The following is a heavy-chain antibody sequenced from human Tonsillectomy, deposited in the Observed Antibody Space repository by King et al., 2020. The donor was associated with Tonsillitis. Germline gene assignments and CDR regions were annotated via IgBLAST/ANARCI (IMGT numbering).Heavy chain of an antibody. V-gene: IGHV3-23*04. D-gene: IGHD6-19*01. Sequence: VQLVESGGGLVQPGGSLRLSCAASGFTFSSYAMSWGLQAPGKGQEWVSAVSGNGGSTYDAVSVKGRFTISRDNSKNTLHLEMNSLRAEDTAVYYRAKDVAVAGGVLYFDYWGQGTLVTVSS. CDR3: AKDVAVAGGVLYFDY. CDR2: VSGNGGST. J-gene: IGHJ4*02. CDR1: GFTFSSYA.